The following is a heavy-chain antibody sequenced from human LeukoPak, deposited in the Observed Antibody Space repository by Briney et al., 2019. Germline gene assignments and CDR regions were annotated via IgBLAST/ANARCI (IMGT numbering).Heavy chain of an antibody. V-gene: IGHV3-48*01. Sequence: GGSLRLSCAASGFTFSSYSMNWVRQAPGKGLEWVSYISSSRSTVYYADSVRGRFTISGDNAKNSLYLQMNSLRAEDTAMYYCAMSYYFESSGLDAFDIWGQGTMVTVSS. CDR2: ISSSRSTV. CDR1: GFTFSSYS. D-gene: IGHD3-22*01. CDR3: AMSYYFESSGLDAFDI. J-gene: IGHJ3*02.